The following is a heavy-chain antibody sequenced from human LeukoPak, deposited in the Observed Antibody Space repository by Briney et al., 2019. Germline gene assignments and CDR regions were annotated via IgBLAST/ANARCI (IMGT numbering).Heavy chain of an antibody. CDR2: ISSSSSTI. Sequence: GGSLRLSCAASGFTFSSYSMNWVRQAPGKGLEWVSYISSSSSTIYYADSVKGRFTISRDNAKNSLYLQMNSLRAEDTAVYYCARDFHVRYYEIGGYSDWGQGTLVTVSS. D-gene: IGHD3-22*01. CDR3: ARDFHVRYYEIGGYSD. CDR1: GFTFSSYS. V-gene: IGHV3-48*01. J-gene: IGHJ4*02.